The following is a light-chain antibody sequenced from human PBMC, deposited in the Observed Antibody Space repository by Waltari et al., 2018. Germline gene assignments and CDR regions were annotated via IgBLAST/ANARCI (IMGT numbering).Light chain of an antibody. Sequence: DIQMTQAPSTLSASVGDRVTITCRASQIITRWVSWYQQKPGKAAKLLNYQASTSDSGVPSRFSGSGSGTEFIITISSLQSDDFATDYCKQYNPYLFTSGQGTKVDIK. V-gene: IGKV1-5*03. CDR1: QIITRW. CDR3: KQYNPYLFT. CDR2: QAS. J-gene: IGKJ3*01.